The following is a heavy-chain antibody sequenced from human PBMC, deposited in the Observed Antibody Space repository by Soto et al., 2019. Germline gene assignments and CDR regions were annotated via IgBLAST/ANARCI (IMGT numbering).Heavy chain of an antibody. CDR2: IKSKTDDGTT. CDR1: DFTFSNAW. CDR3: TREAYDYDGMDV. Sequence: EVQLVESGGGLVKPGGSLRLSCAASDFTFSNAWMNWVRQAPGKGLEWVGRIKSKTDDGTTNYAAPVEGRFTISRDDAKNTLYLQMNSLKTEDTAVYYCTREAYDYDGMDVWGQGTTVTVSS. J-gene: IGHJ6*02. V-gene: IGHV3-15*07.